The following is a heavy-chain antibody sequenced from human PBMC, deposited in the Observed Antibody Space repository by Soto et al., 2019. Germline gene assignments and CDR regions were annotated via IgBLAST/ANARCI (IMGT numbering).Heavy chain of an antibody. V-gene: IGHV4-61*01. J-gene: IGHJ4*02. Sequence: QVQLQESGPGLVKPSETLSLTCTVSGGSVSSGSYYWSWNRQPPGQGLEWIGYIDYSGSTNYNPSLKSRVTISVDTPKTQFALKVSSVTAADSAVYYCARLHPYDSSSYVGFDYWGQGTLVTVSS. CDR3: ARLHPYDSSSYVGFDY. D-gene: IGHD3-22*01. CDR1: GGSVSSGSYY. CDR2: IDYSGST.